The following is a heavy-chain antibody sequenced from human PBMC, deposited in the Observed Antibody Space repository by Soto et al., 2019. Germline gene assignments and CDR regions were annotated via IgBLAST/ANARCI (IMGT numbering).Heavy chain of an antibody. V-gene: IGHV4-59*01. CDR1: GGSISSYY. Sequence: SETLSLTCTVSGGSISSYYWSWIRQPPGKGLEWIGYIYYSGSTNYNPSLKSRVTISVDTSKNQFSLKLSSVTAADTAVYYCARCQRGFGETPYDYWGQGTLVTVSS. D-gene: IGHD3-10*01. J-gene: IGHJ4*02. CDR2: IYYSGST. CDR3: ARCQRGFGETPYDY.